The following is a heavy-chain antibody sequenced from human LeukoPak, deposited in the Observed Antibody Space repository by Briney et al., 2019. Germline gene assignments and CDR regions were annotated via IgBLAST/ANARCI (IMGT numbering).Heavy chain of an antibody. CDR3: AKDSNPAGYYYMDV. CDR2: TWYDGSNK. V-gene: IGHV3-33*06. CDR1: GFTFSTYG. J-gene: IGHJ6*03. Sequence: GGSLRLSCAASGFTFSTYGMYWGRQAPGKGLEWVAVTWYDGSNKYYADSVKGRFTISRDNSKNTLYLQMNSLRAEDTAVYYCAKDSNPAGYYYMDVWGKGTTVTVSS. D-gene: IGHD1-14*01.